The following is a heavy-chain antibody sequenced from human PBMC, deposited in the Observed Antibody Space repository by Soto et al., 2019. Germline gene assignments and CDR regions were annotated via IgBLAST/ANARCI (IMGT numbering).Heavy chain of an antibody. Sequence: GGSLRLSCAASGFTFSSYGMHWVRQAPGKGLEWVAVISYDGSNKYYADSVKGRFTISRDNSKNTLYLQMNSLRAEDTAVYYCAKGHRYYYARMDYWGQGTLVTVSS. V-gene: IGHV3-30*18. J-gene: IGHJ4*02. CDR3: AKGHRYYYARMDY. CDR2: ISYDGSNK. CDR1: GFTFSSYG. D-gene: IGHD3-10*01.